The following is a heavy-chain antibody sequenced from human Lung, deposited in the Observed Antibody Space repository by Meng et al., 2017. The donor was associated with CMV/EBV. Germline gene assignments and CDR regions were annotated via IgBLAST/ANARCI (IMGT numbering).Heavy chain of an antibody. CDR1: FSFSSYG. V-gene: IGHV3-30*18. Sequence: FSFSSYGIRWVRTAPGTGLDWVALISYDGTHKYYADSVKGRFTILRDNAKNTLSLQMDSLRPDDAAVYFCAKDQSQALGAGRYFDSWGQGTLVTVSS. J-gene: IGHJ4*02. CDR2: ISYDGTHK. D-gene: IGHD3-16*01. CDR3: AKDQSQALGAGRYFDS.